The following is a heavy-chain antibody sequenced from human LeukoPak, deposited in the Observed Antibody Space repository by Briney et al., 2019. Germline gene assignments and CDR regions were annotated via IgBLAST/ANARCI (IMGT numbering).Heavy chain of an antibody. CDR2: INPNSGGT. CDR1: GYTFTGYY. V-gene: IGHV1-2*02. CDR3: ARARAIRARFYYYYMDV. D-gene: IGHD3-10*01. Sequence: ASVKVSCKASGYTFTGYYMHWVRQAPGQGLEWMGWINPNSGGTNYAQKFQGRVTITRNTSISTAYMELSSLRSEDTAVYYCARARAIRARFYYYYMDVWGKGTTVTVSS. J-gene: IGHJ6*03.